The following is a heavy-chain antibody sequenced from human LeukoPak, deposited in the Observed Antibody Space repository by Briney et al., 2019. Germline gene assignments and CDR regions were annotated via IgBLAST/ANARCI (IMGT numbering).Heavy chain of an antibody. CDR3: AKDGGTSYWYFDL. CDR2: IFYDGRNK. CDR1: GFXFSSYG. D-gene: IGHD2-15*01. J-gene: IGHJ2*01. Sequence: GRSLRLSCAASGFXFSSYGIHWVRQAPGKGQEWVAVIFYDGRNKYYADSVKGRFTISRDNSKNTLYLHMNSLRAEDTAVYYCAKDGGTSYWYFDLWGRGTLVTVSS. V-gene: IGHV3-30*18.